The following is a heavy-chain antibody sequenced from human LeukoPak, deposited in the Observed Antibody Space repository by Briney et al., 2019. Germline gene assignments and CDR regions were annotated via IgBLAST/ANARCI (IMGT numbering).Heavy chain of an antibody. CDR3: AKDRYCSSTSCYGHYYYYGMDV. V-gene: IGHV3-43*01. CDR2: ISWDGGST. D-gene: IGHD2-2*01. Sequence: PGGSLRLSCAASGFTFDDYTMHWVRQAPGKGLEWDSLISWDGGSTYYADSVKGRFTISRDNSKNSLYLQMNSLRTEDTALYYCAKDRYCSSTSCYGHYYYYGMDVWGQGTTVTVSS. CDR1: GFTFDDYT. J-gene: IGHJ6*02.